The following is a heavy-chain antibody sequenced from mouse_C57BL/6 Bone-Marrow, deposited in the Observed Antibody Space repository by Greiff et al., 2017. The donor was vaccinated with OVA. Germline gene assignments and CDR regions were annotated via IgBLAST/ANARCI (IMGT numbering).Heavy chain of an antibody. Sequence: QVQLQQSGAELVKPGASVKLSCKASGYTFTSYWMHWVKQRPGQGLEWIGMIHPNSGSTNYNEKFKSKATLTVDKSSSTAYMQLSSLTSEDSAVYYCARYWDGFYFDYWGQGTTLTVSS. CDR2: IHPNSGST. CDR1: GYTFTSYW. V-gene: IGHV1-64*01. J-gene: IGHJ2*01. CDR3: ARYWDGFYFDY. D-gene: IGHD4-1*01.